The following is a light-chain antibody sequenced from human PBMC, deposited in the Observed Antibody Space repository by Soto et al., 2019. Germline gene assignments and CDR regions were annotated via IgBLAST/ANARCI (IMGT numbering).Light chain of an antibody. CDR1: SSDIGGYNS. CDR2: DVT. V-gene: IGLV2-8*01. CDR3: SSYTDRKNLV. J-gene: IGLJ1*01. Sequence: QSALTQSPSASGSPGQSVTISCTGTSSDIGGYNSVSWYQQHPGKAPKVMIYDVTKRPSGVPDRFSGSKSGNTASLTVSALQAEDEAGYYCSSYTDRKNLVFGTGTKVTVL.